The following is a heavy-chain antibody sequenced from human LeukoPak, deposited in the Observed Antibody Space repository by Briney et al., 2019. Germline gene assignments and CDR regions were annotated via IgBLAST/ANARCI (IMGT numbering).Heavy chain of an antibody. J-gene: IGHJ4*02. CDR1: GYSFTSYW. V-gene: IGHV5-51*01. CDR2: IYPGDSDT. Sequence: GESLKISCKGSGYSFTSYWIGWVRQKPGKGLEWMGIIYPGDSDTRYSPSFQGQVTISADKSISTAYLQWSSLKASDTAMYYCARTYCSSTSCYGYYFDYWGQGTLVTVSS. CDR3: ARTYCSSTSCYGYYFDY. D-gene: IGHD2-2*01.